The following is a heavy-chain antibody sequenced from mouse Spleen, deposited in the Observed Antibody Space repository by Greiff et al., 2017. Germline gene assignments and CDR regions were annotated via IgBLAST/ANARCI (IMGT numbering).Heavy chain of an antibody. D-gene: IGHD2-4*01. CDR1: GFAFSSYD. CDR3: ARHVPIYDYDDGTTKDYYAMDY. V-gene: IGHV5-12-1*01. Sequence: EVNVVESGGGLVKPGGSLKLSCAASGFAFSSYDMSWVRQTPEKRLEWVAYISSGGGSTYYPATVKGRFTISRDNAKNTLYLQMSSLKSEDTAMYYCARHVPIYDYDDGTTKDYYAMDYWGQGTSVTVSS. CDR2: ISSGGGST. J-gene: IGHJ4*01.